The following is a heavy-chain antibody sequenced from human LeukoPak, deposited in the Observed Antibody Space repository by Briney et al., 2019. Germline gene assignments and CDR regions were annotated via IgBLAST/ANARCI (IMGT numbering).Heavy chain of an antibody. CDR1: GFTFSSYG. J-gene: IGHJ4*02. D-gene: IGHD4-17*01. V-gene: IGHV3-33*01. CDR2: IWNDGSHQ. Sequence: GRSLRLSCSASGFTFSSYGMHWVRQAPGKGLEWVAVIWNDGSHQYYADSEKGRFTISRDNSRNTVYLQMNRLRVEDTAVYYCARDATEYGDSHFDWWGQGTLVTVSS. CDR3: ARDATEYGDSHFDW.